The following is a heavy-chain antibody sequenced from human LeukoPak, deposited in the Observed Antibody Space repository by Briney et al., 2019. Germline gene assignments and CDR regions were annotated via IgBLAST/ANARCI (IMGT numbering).Heavy chain of an antibody. D-gene: IGHD2-21*02. CDR2: IYPGDSDT. CDR1: GYSFTSYW. J-gene: IGHJ2*01. V-gene: IGHV5-51*01. CDR3: ARLGTYCGGDCTNWYFDL. Sequence: GESLKISCKGSGYSFTSYWIGWVRRVPGKGLEWMGIIYPGDSDTRYNPSFQGQVTISADKSISTASLQWSSLKASDTAMYYCARLGTYCGGDCTNWYFDLWGRGTLVTVSS.